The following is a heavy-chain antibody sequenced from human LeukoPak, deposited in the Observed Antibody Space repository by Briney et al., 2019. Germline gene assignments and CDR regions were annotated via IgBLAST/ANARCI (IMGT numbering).Heavy chain of an antibody. V-gene: IGHV3-33*08. D-gene: IGHD1-14*01. J-gene: IGHJ4*02. CDR2: IWFDGSAE. CDR1: GFTFSTYA. CDR3: ARDLNREDFDY. Sequence: GGSLRLSCTASGFTFSTYAMSWVRQAPGKGLEWVAIIWFDGSAEYYGDSVKGRFTISRDNSKNILYLQMNSLRVEDTAVYYCARDLNREDFDYWGQGTLVAVSS.